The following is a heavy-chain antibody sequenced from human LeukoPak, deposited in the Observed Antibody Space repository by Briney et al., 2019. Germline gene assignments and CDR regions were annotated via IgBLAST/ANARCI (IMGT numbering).Heavy chain of an antibody. Sequence: PGGSLRLSYAASGFTFSSYWMHWVRQAPGKGLVWVTRINSDGSSTSYADSVKGRFTISRDNAKNTLYLQMNSLRAEDTAVYYCAREKGPTYYYYMDVWGKGTTVTVSS. V-gene: IGHV3-74*01. J-gene: IGHJ6*03. CDR1: GFTFSSYW. CDR2: INSDGSST. CDR3: AREKGPTYYYYMDV.